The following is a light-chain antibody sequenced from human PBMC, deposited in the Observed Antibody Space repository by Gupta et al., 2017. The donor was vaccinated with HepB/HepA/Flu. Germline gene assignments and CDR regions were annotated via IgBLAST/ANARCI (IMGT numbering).Light chain of an antibody. Sequence: IVLTQSPATLSVSPGERATLSCRASQSVSSNLAWYQQKFGQAPRLLIYGASTRATGIPARFSGSGSGTEFTLTISSLQSEDFAVYFCQQYNTWPLTFGGGTKVEIK. CDR3: QQYNTWPLT. CDR2: GAS. CDR1: QSVSSN. V-gene: IGKV3-15*01. J-gene: IGKJ4*01.